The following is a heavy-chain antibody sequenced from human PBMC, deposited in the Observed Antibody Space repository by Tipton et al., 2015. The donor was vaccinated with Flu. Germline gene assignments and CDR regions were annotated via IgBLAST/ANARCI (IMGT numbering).Heavy chain of an antibody. CDR1: GGSISSSSYY. J-gene: IGHJ3*01. CDR3: ARQGDNRITIFGVAL. V-gene: IGHV4-39*01. Sequence: TLSLTCTVSGGSISSSSYYWGWIRQPPGKGLEWIGSIYYSGSTYYNPSLKSRVTISVDTSKNQFSLKLSSVTAADTAVYYCARQGDNRITIFGVALWGQGTMVTVSS. D-gene: IGHD3-3*01. CDR2: IYYSGST.